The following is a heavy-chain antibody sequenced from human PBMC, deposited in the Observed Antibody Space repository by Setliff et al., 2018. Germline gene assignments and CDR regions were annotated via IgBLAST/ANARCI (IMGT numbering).Heavy chain of an antibody. V-gene: IGHV5-51*01. D-gene: IGHD4-17*01. CDR3: ARLATDYGDYESLNYFDY. CDR1: GYSFSSYW. CDR2: IFPGNSDT. J-gene: IGHJ4*02. Sequence: PGESLKISCKGSGYSFSSYWIGWVRQMPGKGLEWMGIIFPGNSDTRYSPSFQGQVTISADESISTAYLQWSSLKASDTAMYYCARLATDYGDYESLNYFDYWGQGTLVTVSS.